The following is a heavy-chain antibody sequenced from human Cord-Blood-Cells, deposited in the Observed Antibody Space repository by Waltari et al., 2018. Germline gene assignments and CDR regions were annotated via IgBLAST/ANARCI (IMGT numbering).Heavy chain of an antibody. CDR2: INPSGGST. CDR1: GYTFTSYY. Sequence: QVQLVQSGAEVKKPGASVKVSCKASGYTFTSYYMPWGRQAPGQGLEGMGKINPSGGSTSYAQKFQGRVTMTGDTSTSTGYMELSSLRSEDTAVDDCARGAEPLVDYWGQGTLVTVSS. D-gene: IGHD3-16*01. V-gene: IGHV1-46*01. J-gene: IGHJ4*02. CDR3: ARGAEPLVDY.